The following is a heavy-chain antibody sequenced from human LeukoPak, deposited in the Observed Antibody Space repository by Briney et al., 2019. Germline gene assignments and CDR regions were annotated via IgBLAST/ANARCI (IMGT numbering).Heavy chain of an antibody. Sequence: PGGSLRLSCVASGLTFNTYAMSWVRQALGKGLEWVSSISYNGGSTYYADSVKGRFTISRDNSKNTLFLQMNSLRAEDTAVYYCAKTYSSTWSDWYFDLWGRGTLVSVSS. D-gene: IGHD6-13*01. V-gene: IGHV3-23*01. CDR2: ISYNGGST. CDR1: GLTFNTYA. CDR3: AKTYSSTWSDWYFDL. J-gene: IGHJ2*01.